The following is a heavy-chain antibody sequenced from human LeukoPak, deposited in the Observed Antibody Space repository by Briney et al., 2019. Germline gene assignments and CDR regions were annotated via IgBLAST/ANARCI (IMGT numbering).Heavy chain of an antibody. D-gene: IGHD6-6*01. V-gene: IGHV3-20*04. CDR1: GFTFDDYG. CDR2: INWNGGST. J-gene: IGHJ4*02. Sequence: GGSLRLSCAASGFTFDDYGMSWVRQAPGKGLEWVSGINWNGGSTGYADSVKGRFTISRDNAKNSLYLQMNSLRAEDTALYYCAREGEYSSSSSHQLDYWGQGTLVTVSS. CDR3: AREGEYSSSSSHQLDY.